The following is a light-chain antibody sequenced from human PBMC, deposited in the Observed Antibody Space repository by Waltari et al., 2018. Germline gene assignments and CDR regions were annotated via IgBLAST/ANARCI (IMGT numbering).Light chain of an antibody. CDR1: SRDVGSSNL. CDR3: CSYAGGSAFVV. CDR2: EGS. V-gene: IGLV2-23*03. Sequence: QSALTQPASLSGSPGQSITISCTATSRDVGSSNLVSWYQQHPGKAPKLIIYEGSKRPSGVSNRFSGSKSGNTASLTISGLQAEDEADYHCCSYAGGSAFVVFGGGTKLTVL. J-gene: IGLJ2*01.